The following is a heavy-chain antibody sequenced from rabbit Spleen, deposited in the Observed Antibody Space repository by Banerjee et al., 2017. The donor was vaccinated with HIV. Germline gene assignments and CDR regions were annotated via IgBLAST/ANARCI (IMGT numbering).Heavy chain of an antibody. J-gene: IGHJ4*01. Sequence: QEQLEESGGDLVKPEGSLTLTCKASGFDFSRYGVSWVRQAPGKGLEWIGYIDPVFGIAYYATWVSGRFSISRENTQNTVYLQLNSLTAADTATYFCVRDQAHMLDLWGPGTLVTVS. D-gene: IGHD1-1*01. V-gene: IGHV1S47*01. CDR2: IDPVFGIA. CDR1: GFDFSRYG. CDR3: VRDQAHMLDL.